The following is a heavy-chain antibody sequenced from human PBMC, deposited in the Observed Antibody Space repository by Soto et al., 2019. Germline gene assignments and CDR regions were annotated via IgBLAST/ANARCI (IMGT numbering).Heavy chain of an antibody. CDR1: GYCFTGYW. CDR2: IDPSDSYT. J-gene: IGHJ5*02. Sequence: GXSVKISCTGSGYCFTGYWISWVRQMPGKGLEWMGKIDPSDSYTDYSPSFQGHVTISADKSISTAYLQWSSLKASDTAVYYCARHNPPSLSLHVNRVNWLDHSGQGTLVTVS. D-gene: IGHD3-22*01. CDR3: ARHNPPSLSLHVNRVNWLDH. V-gene: IGHV5-10-1*01.